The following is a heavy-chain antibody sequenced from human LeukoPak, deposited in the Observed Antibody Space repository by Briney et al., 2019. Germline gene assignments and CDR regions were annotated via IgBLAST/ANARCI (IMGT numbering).Heavy chain of an antibody. CDR3: ARGPLRFLTDV. Sequence: PGGSLRLSCAGSGFTFSSYAMTWVRQAPGKGLEWVSSISGSNSGTYYADSVKGRFTISRDNSKNTLYLQMNSLRAEDTAVYYCARGPLRFLTDVWGQGTTVTVSS. J-gene: IGHJ6*02. D-gene: IGHD3-3*01. V-gene: IGHV3-23*01. CDR1: GFTFSSYA. CDR2: ISGSNSGT.